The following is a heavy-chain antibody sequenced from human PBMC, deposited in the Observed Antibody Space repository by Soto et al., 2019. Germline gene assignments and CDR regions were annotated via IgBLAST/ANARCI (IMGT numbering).Heavy chain of an antibody. J-gene: IGHJ5*02. CDR1: GGSMSSGGYY. CDR2: IYYSGST. CDR3: ARASQGGTIFGVVIINWFDP. D-gene: IGHD3-3*01. V-gene: IGHV4-31*03. Sequence: SETLSLTCTVSGGSMSSGGYYWRWIRQHPGKGMEWIGYIYYSGSTYYNPSLKSRVTISVDTSKNQFSLKLSSVTAADTAVYYCARASQGGTIFGVVIINWFDPWGQGTLVTVSS.